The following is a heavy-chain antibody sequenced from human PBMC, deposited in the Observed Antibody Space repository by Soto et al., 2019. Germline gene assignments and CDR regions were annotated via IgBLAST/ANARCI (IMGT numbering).Heavy chain of an antibody. J-gene: IGHJ1*01. CDR3: AKDPSIAAASAEYFQH. CDR1: GFTFSSYA. V-gene: IGHV3-23*01. Sequence: GGSLRLSCAASGFTFSSYAMSWVRHAPGKGLEWVSAISGSGGSTYYADSVKGRFTISRDNSKNTLYLQMNSLRAEDTAVYYCAKDPSIAAASAEYFQHWGQGTLVTVSS. D-gene: IGHD6-13*01. CDR2: ISGSGGST.